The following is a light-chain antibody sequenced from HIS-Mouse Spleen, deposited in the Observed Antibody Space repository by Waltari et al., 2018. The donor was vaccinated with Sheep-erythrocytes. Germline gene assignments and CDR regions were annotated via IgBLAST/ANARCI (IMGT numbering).Light chain of an antibody. CDR2: DAS. CDR3: QQRSNWYS. Sequence: EIVFTQSPATLSLSPGERATLVCRASQSVSSYVAWYQQKPGQSPRLLIYDASNRATGIPDRLSGSGSGTDFTFTISSLAPKDFAVYYCQQRSNWYSFGQGTKLEI. CDR1: QSVSSY. J-gene: IGKJ2*03. V-gene: IGKV3-11*01.